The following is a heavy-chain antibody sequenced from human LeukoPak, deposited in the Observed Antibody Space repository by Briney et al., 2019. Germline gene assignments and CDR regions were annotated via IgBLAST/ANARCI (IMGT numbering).Heavy chain of an antibody. D-gene: IGHD1-26*01. V-gene: IGHV1-69*13. CDR3: ARFSGSGGGAFDY. CDR2: IIPIFGTA. CDR1: GGTFSSYA. J-gene: IGHJ4*02. Sequence: GASVKVSCKASGGTFSSYAISWVRQAPGQGLEWMGGIIPIFGTANYAQKFQGRVTITADESTSTAYMELSSLRSEDTAVYYCARFSGSGGGAFDYWGQGTLVTVSS.